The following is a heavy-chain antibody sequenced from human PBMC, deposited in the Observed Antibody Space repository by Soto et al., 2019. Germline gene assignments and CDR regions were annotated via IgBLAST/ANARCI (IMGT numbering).Heavy chain of an antibody. J-gene: IGHJ4*02. Sequence: SETLSLTCTVSGGSISSSSYYWGWIRQPPGKGLEWIGSIYYSGTTYYDPSLKSRVTISVDTSKNQFSLKLSSVTAADTAVYYCARHRGYYDILTGYYTELNFDYWGQGTLVTVSS. CDR3: ARHRGYYDILTGYYTELNFDY. CDR1: GGSISSSSYY. CDR2: IYYSGTT. V-gene: IGHV4-39*01. D-gene: IGHD3-9*01.